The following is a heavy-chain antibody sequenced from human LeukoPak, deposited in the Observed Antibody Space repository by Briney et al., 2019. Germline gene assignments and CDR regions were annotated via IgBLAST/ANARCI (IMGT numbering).Heavy chain of an antibody. Sequence: GGSLRLSCAASGFTFRTYSMYWVRQAPGKGLVWVSAINPDGSGTWYADSVKGRFTICRDNAKNSLCLQMSSLRVEDTAVYYCARGGARYLDSWGQGILVTVSS. D-gene: IGHD3-9*01. CDR1: GFTFRTYS. J-gene: IGHJ4*02. CDR2: INPDGSGT. CDR3: ARGGARYLDS. V-gene: IGHV3-74*01.